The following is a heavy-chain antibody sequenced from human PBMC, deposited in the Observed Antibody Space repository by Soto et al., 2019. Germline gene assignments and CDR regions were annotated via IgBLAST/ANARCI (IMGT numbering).Heavy chain of an antibody. CDR1: GGSITSGGYY. CDR2: IDYSGST. J-gene: IGHJ4*02. CDR3: ARYEVRGPFDY. Sequence: PSETLSLTCTVSGGSITSGGYYWSWIRQHPGKGLEWIGYIDYSGSTDYNPSLKSRVTISVDTSKNLFSLKVSSVTAADTAVYYCARYEVRGPFDYWGQGTLVTVSS. D-gene: IGHD3-10*01. V-gene: IGHV4-31*03.